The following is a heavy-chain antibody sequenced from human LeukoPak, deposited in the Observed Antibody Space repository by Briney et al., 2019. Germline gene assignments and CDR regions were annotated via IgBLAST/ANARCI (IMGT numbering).Heavy chain of an antibody. V-gene: IGHV3-7*01. CDR1: GFTFSRYW. CDR3: ARVGGAARQDF. D-gene: IGHD6-6*01. J-gene: IGHJ4*02. CDR2: IKQDGSEK. Sequence: GGSLRLSCAASGFTFSRYWMSRVRQAPGKGLEWVANIKQDGSEKFHVDSVKGRFTIARDNAKNSLYLQMNSLRAEDTAVYYCARVGGAARQDFWGQGTLVTVSS.